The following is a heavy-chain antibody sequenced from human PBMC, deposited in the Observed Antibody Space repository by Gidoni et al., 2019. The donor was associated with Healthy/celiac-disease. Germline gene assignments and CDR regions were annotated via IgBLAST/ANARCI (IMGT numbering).Heavy chain of an antibody. D-gene: IGHD3-10*01. V-gene: IGHV3-33*01. CDR2: IWYDGSNK. CDR3: ARDDYYGSGRPDYYYYGMDV. Sequence: QVQLVESGGGVVQPGRSLRLSCAASGFTSSSYGMHWVRQAPGKGLEGVAVIWYDGSNKYYADSVKGRFTISRDNSKNTLYLQMNSLRAEDTAVYYCARDDYYGSGRPDYYYYGMDVWGQGTTVTVSS. CDR1: GFTSSSYG. J-gene: IGHJ6*02.